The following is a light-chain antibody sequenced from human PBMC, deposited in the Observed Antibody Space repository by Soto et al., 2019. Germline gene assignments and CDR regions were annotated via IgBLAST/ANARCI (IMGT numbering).Light chain of an antibody. CDR1: SSNIGAVFD. J-gene: IGLJ2*01. CDR3: QSYDSGLSGWL. V-gene: IGLV1-40*01. CDR2: ENT. Sequence: QSVLTQPPSVSGAPGQRVTISCTGSSSNIGAVFDVHWYQQVQGTAPKLLIYENTKRPSGVPDRFSGSKSGTSASLAITGLQAEDEADYYCQSYDSGLSGWLFGGGTQLTVL.